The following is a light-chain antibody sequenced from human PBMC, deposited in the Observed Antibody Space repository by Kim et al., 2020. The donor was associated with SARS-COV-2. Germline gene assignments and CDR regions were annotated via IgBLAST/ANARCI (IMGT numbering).Light chain of an antibody. CDR3: QAWDSSTTNVV. Sequence: PGQTASITCSGDKLGDKYACWYQQKPGQSPVLVIYQDSKRPSGIPERFSGSNSGNTATLTISGTQAMDEADYYCQAWDSSTTNVVFGGGTQLTVL. J-gene: IGLJ2*01. CDR1: KLGDKY. CDR2: QDS. V-gene: IGLV3-1*01.